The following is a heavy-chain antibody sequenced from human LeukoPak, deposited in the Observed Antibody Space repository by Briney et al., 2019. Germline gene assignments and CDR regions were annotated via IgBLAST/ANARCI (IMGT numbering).Heavy chain of an antibody. J-gene: IGHJ6*02. CDR1: GFTFSSYA. CDR3: ARERVTMVRGVHHYYGMDV. D-gene: IGHD3-10*01. CDR2: ISGSGGST. Sequence: GGSLRLSCAASGFTFSSYAMSWVRQAPGKGLEWVSAISGSGGSTYYADSVKGRFTISRDNANNTLYLQMNSLRAEDTAVYYCARERVTMVRGVHHYYGMDVWGQGTTVTVSS. V-gene: IGHV3-23*01.